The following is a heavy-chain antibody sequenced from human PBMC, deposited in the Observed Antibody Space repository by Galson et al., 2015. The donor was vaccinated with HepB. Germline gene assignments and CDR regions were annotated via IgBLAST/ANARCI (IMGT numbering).Heavy chain of an antibody. D-gene: IGHD3-3*01. V-gene: IGHV3-23*01. J-gene: IGHJ4*02. CDR2: LSESGSGT. CDR1: GFTFNTHT. CDR3: TYTPPDFWSGYFVFDF. Sequence: SLRLSCAASGFTFNTHTMSWVRQAPGKGLEWVSGLSESGSGTSYANSVRGRFTISRDNSKNMLYLQMKSLRAEDTAVYYCTYTPPDFWSGYFVFDFWGQGTLVTVSS.